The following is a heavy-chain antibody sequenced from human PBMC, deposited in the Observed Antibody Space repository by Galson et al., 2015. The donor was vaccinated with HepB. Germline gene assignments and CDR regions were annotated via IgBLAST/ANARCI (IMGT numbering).Heavy chain of an antibody. CDR1: GFTFSSYW. CDR2: ISSTSDNI. J-gene: IGHJ4*02. CDR3: AAQHPAYCGGDCSQFDY. D-gene: IGHD2-21*02. V-gene: IGHV3-21*01. Sequence: SLRLSCAASGFTFSSYWMHWVRQGPGKGLEWVAPISSTSDNIYYSDSVKGRFTISRDNAEKSLFLQLNSLRVEDTALYYCAAQHPAYCGGDCSQFDYWGQGTLVTVSS.